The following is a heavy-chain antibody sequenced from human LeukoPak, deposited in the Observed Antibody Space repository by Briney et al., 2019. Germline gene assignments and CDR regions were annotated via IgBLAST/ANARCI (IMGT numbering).Heavy chain of an antibody. Sequence: PSETLSLTCTVSGGSISSYYWSWIRQPPGKGLEWIGYIYYSGSTNYNPSLKSRVTISVDTSKNQFSLKLSSVTAADTAVYYCARQIGDGYNLHRHFDYWGQGTLVTVSS. CDR2: IYYSGST. J-gene: IGHJ4*02. CDR1: GGSISSYY. D-gene: IGHD5-24*01. CDR3: ARQIGDGYNLHRHFDY. V-gene: IGHV4-59*08.